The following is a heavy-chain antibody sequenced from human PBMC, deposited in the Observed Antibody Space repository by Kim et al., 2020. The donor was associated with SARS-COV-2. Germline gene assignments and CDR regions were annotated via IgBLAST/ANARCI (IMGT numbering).Heavy chain of an antibody. CDR1: GGSISSGDYY. Sequence: SETLSLTCTVSGGSISSGDYYWSWIRQPPGKGLEWIGYIYYSGSTYYNPSLKSRVTISVDTSKNQFSLKLSSVTAADTAVYYCAREDNLSGWYDYWGQGTLVTVSS. J-gene: IGHJ4*02. D-gene: IGHD6-19*01. CDR2: IYYSGST. V-gene: IGHV4-30-4*01. CDR3: AREDNLSGWYDY.